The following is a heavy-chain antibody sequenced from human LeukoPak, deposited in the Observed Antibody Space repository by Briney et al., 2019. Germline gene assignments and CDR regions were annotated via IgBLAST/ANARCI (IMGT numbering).Heavy chain of an antibody. J-gene: IGHJ4*02. Sequence: SETLSLTCAVYGGSFSGYYWSWIRQPPGKGLEWIGEINHSGSTNYNPSLKSRVTISVDTSKNQFSLKLSSVTAADTAVYYCARRLYSYYYDSSGYYSYWGQGTLVTVSS. D-gene: IGHD3-22*01. CDR1: GGSFSGYY. V-gene: IGHV4-34*01. CDR2: INHSGST. CDR3: ARRLYSYYYDSSGYYSY.